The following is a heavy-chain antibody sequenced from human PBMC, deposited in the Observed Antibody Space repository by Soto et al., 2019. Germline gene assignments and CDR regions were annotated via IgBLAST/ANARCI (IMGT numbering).Heavy chain of an antibody. CDR2: IYYSGST. V-gene: IGHV4-59*08. D-gene: IGHD6-13*01. J-gene: IGHJ4*02. CDR1: GGSISSYY. CDR3: ARHGGYSSSWYDY. Sequence: PSETLSLTCTVSGGSISSYYWSWIRQPPGKGLEWIGYIYYSGSTNYNPSLKSRVTISVDTSKNQFSLKLSSVTAADTSVYYCARHGGYSSSWYDYCGQGTLVTVSS.